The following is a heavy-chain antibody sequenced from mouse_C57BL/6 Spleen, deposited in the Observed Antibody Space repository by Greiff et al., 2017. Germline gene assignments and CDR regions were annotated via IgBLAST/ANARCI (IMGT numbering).Heavy chain of an antibody. CDR2: INPSNGGT. D-gene: IGHD4-1*01. V-gene: IGHV1-53*01. CDR1: GYTFTSYW. J-gene: IGHJ3*01. CDR3: SSHNWDEEACFAY. Sequence: QVQLQQPGTELVKPGASVKLSCKASGYTFTSYWMHWVKQRPGQGLEWIGNINPSNGGTNYTAKIKSKATLTVEKSSSIAYMQLSSLASDDSAVYYCSSHNWDEEACFAYWGQGTLVTVSA.